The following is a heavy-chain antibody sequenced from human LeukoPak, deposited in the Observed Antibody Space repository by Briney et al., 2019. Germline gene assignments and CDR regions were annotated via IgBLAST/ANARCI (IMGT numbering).Heavy chain of an antibody. CDR1: GDSISSYY. Sequence: SETLSLTCTVSGDSISSYYWSWIRQPPGKGLEWIGCIYYSGNTNYNPSLKSRVTISIDTSKNQFSLKLSSVTAADTAVYYCASRSSIWSGYQDTLYYFDSWGQGTLVTVSS. CDR2: IYYSGNT. D-gene: IGHD3-3*01. J-gene: IGHJ4*02. CDR3: ASRSSIWSGYQDTLYYFDS. V-gene: IGHV4-59*01.